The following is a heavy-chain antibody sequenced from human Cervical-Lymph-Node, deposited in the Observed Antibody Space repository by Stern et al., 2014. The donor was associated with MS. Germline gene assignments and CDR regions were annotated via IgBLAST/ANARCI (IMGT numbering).Heavy chain of an antibody. V-gene: IGHV1-69*01. CDR1: GGTFTSYA. J-gene: IGHJ4*02. Sequence: QVQLGQSGAEVKKPGASVKVSCKASGGTFTSYAIRWVRQAPGQGLEWMGGILPIFGTANYAQKFKGRVTITAGESTSTAYMELSSLRSEDTAVYYCARGSDSMIPDYWGQGTLVTVSS. CDR2: ILPIFGTA. CDR3: ARGSDSMIPDY. D-gene: IGHD3-22*01.